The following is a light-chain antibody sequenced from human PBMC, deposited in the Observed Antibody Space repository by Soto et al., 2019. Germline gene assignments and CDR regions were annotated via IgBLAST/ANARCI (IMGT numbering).Light chain of an antibody. J-gene: IGLJ1*01. CDR3: CSYADSSTYV. Sequence: QSALTQPASVSGSPGQSITISCTGTSSDVGSYNLVSWYQQHPGKAPKVMIYEDIKRPSGVSNRFSGSKSDNTASLTISGLQAEDEADYYCCSYADSSTYVFGTGPSSPS. CDR2: EDI. V-gene: IGLV2-23*01. CDR1: SSDVGSYNL.